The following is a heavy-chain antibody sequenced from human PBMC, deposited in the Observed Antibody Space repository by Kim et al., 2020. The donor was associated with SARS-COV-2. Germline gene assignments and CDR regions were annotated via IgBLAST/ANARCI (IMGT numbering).Heavy chain of an antibody. CDR2: IHYSGTT. V-gene: IGHV4-61*01. CDR1: GGSVTGSYY. J-gene: IGHJ4*02. Sequence: SETLSLTCSVSGGSVTGSYYWTWIRQSPGKGLEWIGQIHYSGTTNNNPSLKSRFTLSVDTFKNQFSLTLTSVTAADTAVYFCARGQPFLDYWGQGILVSVSS. D-gene: IGHD6-13*01. CDR3: ARGQPFLDY.